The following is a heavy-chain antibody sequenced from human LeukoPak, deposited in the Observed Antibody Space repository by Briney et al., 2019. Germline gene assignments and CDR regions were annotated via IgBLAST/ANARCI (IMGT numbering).Heavy chain of an antibody. V-gene: IGHV3-30*16. CDR2: ISYDGSNK. CDR3: ARGYYDSSGYYDY. D-gene: IGHD3-22*01. Sequence: GTSLRLSCAASGFTFSSYSMHWVRQAPGKGLEWVSVISYDGSNKYYADSVKGRFTISRDDSKNTVYLQMNSLRAEDTAVYYCARGYYDSSGYYDYWGQETLVTVSS. CDR1: GFTFSSYS. J-gene: IGHJ4*02.